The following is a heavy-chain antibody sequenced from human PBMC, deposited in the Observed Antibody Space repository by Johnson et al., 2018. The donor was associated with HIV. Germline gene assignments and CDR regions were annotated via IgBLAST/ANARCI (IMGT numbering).Heavy chain of an antibody. D-gene: IGHD5-12*01. Sequence: QVQLVESGGGVVQPGRSLRLSCAASGFTFSSYAMHWVRQAPGKGLEWVAVISYDGSNKYYADSVKGRFTISRDNSKNTLYLQMNSLRGEDTAVYYCARGRARAFDIWGQGTMVTVSS. CDR1: GFTFSSYA. V-gene: IGHV3-30-3*01. CDR2: ISYDGSNK. CDR3: ARGRARAFDI. J-gene: IGHJ3*02.